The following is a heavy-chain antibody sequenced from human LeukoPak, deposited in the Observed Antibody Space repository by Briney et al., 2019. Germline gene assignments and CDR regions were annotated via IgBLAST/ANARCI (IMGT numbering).Heavy chain of an antibody. D-gene: IGHD6-13*01. CDR2: IKQDGSEK. V-gene: IGHV3-7*03. Sequence: GGSLRLSCAASGFTFSSYWMSWVRQAPGKGVEWVANIKQDGSEKYYVDYVKGRFTISRDNAKHTLYLQMNSLRAEDTPVYHCVAATPGAREIAIGYSSSWSNTWGQGTLVTVSS. CDR3: VAATPGAREIAIGYSSSWSNT. CDR1: GFTFSSYW. J-gene: IGHJ4*02.